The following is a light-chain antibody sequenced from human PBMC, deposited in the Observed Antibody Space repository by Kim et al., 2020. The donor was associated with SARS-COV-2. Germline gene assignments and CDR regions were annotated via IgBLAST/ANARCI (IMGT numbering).Light chain of an antibody. Sequence: SPGERATLSCRASQSISSAYFAWYQQKPGQPPRLLMYGASSRASGIPDRFSGSGSGTDFTLTISRLEPEDFAVYFCHQFGDSPETFGQGTKVDIK. CDR2: GAS. CDR1: QSISSAY. J-gene: IGKJ1*01. CDR3: HQFGDSPET. V-gene: IGKV3-20*01.